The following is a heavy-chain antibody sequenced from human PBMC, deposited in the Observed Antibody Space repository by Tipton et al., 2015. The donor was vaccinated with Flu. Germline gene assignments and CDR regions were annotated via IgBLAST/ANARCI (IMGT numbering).Heavy chain of an antibody. Sequence: SLRLSCAASGFTFSSYDMHWVRQITGKGLEWVSAIGSAGDTYYLDSVKGRFTTSRDNAKNSLYLQMNSLRVGDTALYFCARGPLPDSNWYNGMDVWGQGTTVTVSS. D-gene: IGHD6-13*01. CDR2: IGSAGDT. CDR3: ARGPLPDSNWYNGMDV. J-gene: IGHJ6*02. CDR1: GFTFSSYD. V-gene: IGHV3-13*01.